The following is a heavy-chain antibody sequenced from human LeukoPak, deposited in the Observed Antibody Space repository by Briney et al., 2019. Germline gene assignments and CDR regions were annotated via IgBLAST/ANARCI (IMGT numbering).Heavy chain of an antibody. V-gene: IGHV3-21*01. D-gene: IGHD1-14*01. CDR2: ISSSSSYI. CDR1: GFTFSSYS. CDR3: ARDWDVPETDY. J-gene: IGHJ4*02. Sequence: GGSLRLSCAASGFTFSSYSMNWVRQAPGKGLEWVSSISSSSSYIYYADSVKGRFTISRGNAKNSLYLQMNSLRAEDTAVYYCARDWDVPETDYWGQGTLVTVSS.